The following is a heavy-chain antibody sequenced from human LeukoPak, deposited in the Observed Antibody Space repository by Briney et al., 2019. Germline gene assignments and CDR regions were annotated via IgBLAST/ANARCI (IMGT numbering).Heavy chain of an antibody. V-gene: IGHV4-59*01. Sequence: SETLSLTCTVSGGSISSYYWSWIRQPPGKGLEWIGYIYYSGSTNYNPSLKSRVTISVDTSKNQFSLKLSSVTAADTAVYYCARDGGGPVLWGQGTLVTVSS. CDR1: GGSISSYY. CDR2: IYYSGST. CDR3: ARDGGGPVL. J-gene: IGHJ4*02. D-gene: IGHD2-15*01.